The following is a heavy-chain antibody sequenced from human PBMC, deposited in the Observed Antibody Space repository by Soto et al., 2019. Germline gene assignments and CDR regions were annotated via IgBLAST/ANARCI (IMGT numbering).Heavy chain of an antibody. CDR1: GDSFSSNSAA. V-gene: IGHV6-1*01. CDR2: TYYRSKWYN. CDR3: ARAELLLWFGETTNWFDP. D-gene: IGHD3-10*01. Sequence: SQTLSLTCAISGDSFSSNSAAWNWIRQSPSRGLEWLGRTYYRSKWYNDYAVSVKSRITINPDTSKNQFSLQLNSVTPEDTAVYYCARAELLLWFGETTNWFDPWGQGTLVTVSS. J-gene: IGHJ5*02.